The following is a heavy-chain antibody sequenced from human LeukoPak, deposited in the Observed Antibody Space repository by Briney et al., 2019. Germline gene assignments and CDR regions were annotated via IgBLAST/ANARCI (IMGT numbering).Heavy chain of an antibody. CDR2: INANSGGT. J-gene: IGHJ5*02. D-gene: IGHD3-22*01. CDR1: GYTFTGYY. Sequence: ASVKVSCKASGYTFTGYYMHWVRQAPGQGLEWMGWINANSGGTNYAQKFQGRVTMTRDTSISTAHMELSRLRSDDTAVYYCARALVWYYYDRSGSKGVDWFDPWGQGTLVTVSS. CDR3: ARALVWYYYDRSGSKGVDWFDP. V-gene: IGHV1-2*02.